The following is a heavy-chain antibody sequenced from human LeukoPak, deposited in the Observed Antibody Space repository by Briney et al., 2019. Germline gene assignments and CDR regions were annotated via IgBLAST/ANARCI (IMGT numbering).Heavy chain of an antibody. CDR1: GGSFSSYA. Sequence: SVNVSCMASGGSFSSYAIRWVRQAPRQGLEWMGGNIPIFGTANYAQKFQGRVTIPADESTSTAYMELSSLRSGDTAVYYCARSASGQWKFDYWGEGTLVTVSS. CDR3: ARSASGQWKFDY. V-gene: IGHV1-69*13. J-gene: IGHJ4*02. CDR2: NIPIFGTA. D-gene: IGHD6-19*01.